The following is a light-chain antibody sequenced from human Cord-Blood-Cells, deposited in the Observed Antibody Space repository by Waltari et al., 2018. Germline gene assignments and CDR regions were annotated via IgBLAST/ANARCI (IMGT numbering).Light chain of an antibody. CDR3: CSYAGSSTYV. V-gene: IGLV2-23*01. CDR1: SSDVGSYNL. CDR2: EGR. Sequence: QSALTQPASVSGSPGQSITISCTGTSSDVGSYNLVSWYQQHPGKAPKLMIYEGRKRPSGVSNRCSGSKAGNTASLTISGLQAEDEADYYCCSYAGSSTYVFGTGTKVTVL. J-gene: IGLJ1*01.